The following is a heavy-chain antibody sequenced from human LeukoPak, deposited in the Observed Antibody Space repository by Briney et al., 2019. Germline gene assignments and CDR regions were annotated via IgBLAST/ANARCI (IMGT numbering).Heavy chain of an antibody. Sequence: GGSLRLSCAASGFTFHDYSMHWVRQAPGKGLEWVSGISGNGGSGAYADSVKGRFTISRDNAKNFLYLQMTSLTAEDPAWYYCTKDMGLYDSVTYTAISGLNNWGQGTLVSVS. J-gene: IGHJ4*02. D-gene: IGHD3-10*01. V-gene: IGHV3-9*01. CDR1: GFTFHDYS. CDR3: TKDMGLYDSVTYTAISGLNN. CDR2: ISGNGGSG.